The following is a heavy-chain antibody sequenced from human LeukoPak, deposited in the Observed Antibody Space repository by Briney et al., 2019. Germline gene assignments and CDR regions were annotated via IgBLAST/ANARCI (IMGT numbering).Heavy chain of an antibody. J-gene: IGHJ4*02. CDR2: ISSSSSYI. V-gene: IGHV3-21*01. CDR3: ARVDTAVLTVDY. D-gene: IGHD5-18*01. Sequence: PGGSLRLSCAASGFTFSSYSMNGVRQAPGKGLEWVSSISSSSSYIYYADSVKGRFTISRDNAKNSLYLQMNSLRAEDTAVYYCARVDTAVLTVDYWGQGTLVTVSP. CDR1: GFTFSSYS.